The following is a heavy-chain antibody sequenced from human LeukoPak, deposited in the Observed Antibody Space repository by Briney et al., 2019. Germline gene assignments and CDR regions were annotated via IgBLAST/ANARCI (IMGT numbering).Heavy chain of an antibody. D-gene: IGHD4-17*01. V-gene: IGHV3-23*01. CDR1: GFTFSSHA. CDR2: IDISGDNA. J-gene: IGHJ4*02. Sequence: PGGSLRLSCAASGFTFSSHAMCWVRQPPGRGLEWVSSIDISGDNAHYADSVKGRFTISRDNSKNTLYLQMDSLRAEDSAVYYCANEIRPNDYWGQGTLVTVSS. CDR3: ANEIRPNDY.